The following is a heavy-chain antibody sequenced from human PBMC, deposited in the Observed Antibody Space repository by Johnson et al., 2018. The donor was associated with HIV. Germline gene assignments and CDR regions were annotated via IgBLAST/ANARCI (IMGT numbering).Heavy chain of an antibody. D-gene: IGHD6-6*01. Sequence: QVQLVESGGGVVQPGGSLRLSCAASGFTFSSYGMHWVRQAPGKGLEWVAFIRYDGRNKYYADSVKGRFTISRDNSKNTLYLQMNSLRAEDTAVYYGARASSIAARGADAFDIWGQGTMVTVSS. J-gene: IGHJ3*02. V-gene: IGHV3-30*02. CDR3: ARASSIAARGADAFDI. CDR1: GFTFSSYG. CDR2: IRYDGRNK.